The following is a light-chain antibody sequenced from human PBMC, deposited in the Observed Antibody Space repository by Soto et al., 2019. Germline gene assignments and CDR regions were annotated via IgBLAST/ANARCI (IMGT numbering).Light chain of an antibody. V-gene: IGKV3-20*01. CDR2: GAS. CDR1: QSVSSSY. CDR3: PQYGSSLL. Sequence: EIVLTQSPGTLSLSPGERATLSCRASQSVSSSYLAWYQQKPGQAPRLLIYGASSRATGIPDRFSGSGSETDFTLTISRLEPEDFAVYYCPQYGSSLLFGQGTKLEIK. J-gene: IGKJ2*01.